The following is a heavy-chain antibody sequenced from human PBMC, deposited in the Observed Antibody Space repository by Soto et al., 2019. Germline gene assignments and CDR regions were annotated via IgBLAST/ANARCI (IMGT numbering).Heavy chain of an antibody. J-gene: IGHJ6*02. CDR3: AREGDSSSWYWYYGMDV. Sequence: QVQLVESGGGLVQPGGSLRLSCAASGFTFSDYYMSWIRQAPGKGLEWVSYISSSGSTIYYADSVKGRFTISRDNAKNSLYLQRNSLGAEDTAVYYCAREGDSSSWYWYYGMDVWGQGTTVTVSS. V-gene: IGHV3-11*01. CDR2: ISSSGSTI. CDR1: GFTFSDYY. D-gene: IGHD6-13*01.